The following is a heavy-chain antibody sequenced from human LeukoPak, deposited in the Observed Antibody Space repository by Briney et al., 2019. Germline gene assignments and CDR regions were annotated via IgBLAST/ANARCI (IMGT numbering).Heavy chain of an antibody. V-gene: IGHV3-20*01. D-gene: IGHD3-22*01. CDR2: INWNGGTT. CDR3: AKDLEWDSSGYYGEYFDY. CDR1: GFTFNDYG. J-gene: IGHJ4*02. Sequence: GGSLRLSCAASGFTFNDYGMSWVRHGPGKGLEWVSGINWNGGTTGYADSVRGRFTISRDNSKNTLYLQMNSLRAEDTAVYHCAKDLEWDSSGYYGEYFDYWGQGTLVTVSS.